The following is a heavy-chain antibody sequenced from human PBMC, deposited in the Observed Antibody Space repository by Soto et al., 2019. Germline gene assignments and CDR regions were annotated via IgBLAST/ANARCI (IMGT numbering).Heavy chain of an antibody. V-gene: IGHV3-13*04. D-gene: IGHD7-27*01. J-gene: IGHJ2*01. CDR3: ARGELGIVRSYWYFDL. CDR1: GFTFSSYD. Sequence: EVQLVESGGGLVQPWGSLRLSCAASGFTFSSYDMHWVRQATGKGLEWVSAIGTAGDTYYPGSVKGRFTISREDAKNSLYLQMNSLRAGDTAVYYCARGELGIVRSYWYFDLWGRGTLVTVSS. CDR2: IGTAGDT.